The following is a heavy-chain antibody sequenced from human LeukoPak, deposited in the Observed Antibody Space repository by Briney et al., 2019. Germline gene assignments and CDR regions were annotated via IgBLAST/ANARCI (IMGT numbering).Heavy chain of an antibody. V-gene: IGHV3-7*01. CDR2: ISQDGGEK. J-gene: IGHJ4*02. D-gene: IGHD1-14*01. CDR3: ARDSYRALEY. CDR1: GFTFSNYW. Sequence: GGSLRLSRAASGFTFSNYWMNWVRQAPGKGLEWVAHISQDGGEKYYADSVKGRFTISRDNTKNSLFLHAHSLRAEDTAVYYCARDSYRALEYWGQGALVTVSS.